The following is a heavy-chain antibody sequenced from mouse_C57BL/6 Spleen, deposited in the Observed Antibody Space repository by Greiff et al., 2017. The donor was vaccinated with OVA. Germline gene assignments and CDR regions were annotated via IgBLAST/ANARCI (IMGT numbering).Heavy chain of an antibody. Sequence: DVKLVESGGDLVKPGGSLKLSCAASGFTFSSYGMSWVRQTPDKRLEWVATISSGGSYTYYPDSVKGRFTISRDNAKNTLYLQMSSLKSEDTAMYYCARHENSKGYFDVWGTGTTVTVSS. CDR3: ARHENSKGYFDV. J-gene: IGHJ1*03. CDR2: ISSGGSYT. D-gene: IGHD2-5*01. CDR1: GFTFSSYG. V-gene: IGHV5-6*02.